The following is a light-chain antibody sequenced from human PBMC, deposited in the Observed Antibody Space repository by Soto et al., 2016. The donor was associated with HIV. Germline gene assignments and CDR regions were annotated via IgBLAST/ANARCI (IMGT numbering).Light chain of an antibody. J-gene: IGLJ1*01. CDR1: NIGYKS. CDR3: QVWHSGIENXV. V-gene: IGLV3-21*03. CDR2: DDS. Sequence: SYVLTQPSSVSVAPGKTATITCGGDNIGYKSVHWYQQKPGQAPVLVVYDDSDRPSGIPERFSGSNSGGAATLTISRVEAGDEADYYCQVWHSGIENXVFGPGTKVTVL.